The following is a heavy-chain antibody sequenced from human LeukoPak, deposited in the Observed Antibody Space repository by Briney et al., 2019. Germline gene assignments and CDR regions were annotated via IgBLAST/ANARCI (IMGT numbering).Heavy chain of an antibody. CDR2: IYYSGST. Sequence: SETLSLTCTVSGGSISSYYWSWIRQPPGKGLEWIGYIYYSGSTNYNPSLKSRVTISVDTSKNQFSLKLSSVTAADTAVYYCARAFPAGGDYFDYWGQGTLVTVSS. J-gene: IGHJ4*02. D-gene: IGHD2-21*01. CDR3: ARAFPAGGDYFDY. CDR1: GGSISSYY. V-gene: IGHV4-59*01.